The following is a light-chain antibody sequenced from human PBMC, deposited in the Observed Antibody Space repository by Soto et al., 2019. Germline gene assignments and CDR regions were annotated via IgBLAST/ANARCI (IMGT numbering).Light chain of an antibody. Sequence: DIQMTQSPSTLSPSVGDRVTITCRASRSISDWLAWYQQKPGKAPKLLIYAASSLQSGVPSRFSGSGSGTDFTLTISSLQPEDFATYYCQQSYSTPWTFGQGTKVDIK. CDR2: AAS. V-gene: IGKV1-39*01. J-gene: IGKJ1*01. CDR3: QQSYSTPWT. CDR1: RSISDW.